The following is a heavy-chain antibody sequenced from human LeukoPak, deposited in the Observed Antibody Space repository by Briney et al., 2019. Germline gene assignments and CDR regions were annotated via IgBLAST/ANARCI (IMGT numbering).Heavy chain of an antibody. J-gene: IGHJ4*02. D-gene: IGHD3-3*01. CDR3: ARVFWSGWAFYFDY. Sequence: GGSLRLSCAPSGFTFSRYWMSWVPQARGRGVEGVANIKQDGSEKYYVDSVKGRFTISRDNAKNSLYLQMNSLRAEDTAVYYCARVFWSGWAFYFDYWGQGTLVTVSS. CDR2: IKQDGSEK. V-gene: IGHV3-7*01. CDR1: GFTFSRYW.